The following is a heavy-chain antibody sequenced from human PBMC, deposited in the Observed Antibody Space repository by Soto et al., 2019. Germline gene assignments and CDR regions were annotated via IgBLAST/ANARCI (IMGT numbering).Heavy chain of an antibody. Sequence: QITLKDSGPTLAKPTQPLTLTCTFSGFSLSTSGVGVCWIRQPQGKALAWLALIYWDDDKRYSPSLKSRLTITNDTSKSQVVLTVTNMDPVDTVTYYCAHTRGRRYPLLFFVYWGQGTLVTASS. CDR1: GFSLSTSGVG. CDR3: AHTRGRRYPLLFFVY. D-gene: IGHD2-15*01. V-gene: IGHV2-5*02. CDR2: IYWDDDK. J-gene: IGHJ4*02.